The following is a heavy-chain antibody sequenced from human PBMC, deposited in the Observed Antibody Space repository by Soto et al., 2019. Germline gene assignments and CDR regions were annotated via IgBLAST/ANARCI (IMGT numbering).Heavy chain of an antibody. CDR2: INPKSGGT. D-gene: IGHD1-26*01. Sequence: ASVKVSCKASGYTFTVYYMHWVRQAPGQGLEGMGWINPKSGGTVYPQKFQGRVTMTWDTSISTAYMALTRLRSDDTAVYYCARDLAKGGGSAGFGYWGQGPLVTVSS. CDR1: GYTFTVYY. V-gene: IGHV1-2*02. CDR3: ARDLAKGGGSAGFGY. J-gene: IGHJ4*02.